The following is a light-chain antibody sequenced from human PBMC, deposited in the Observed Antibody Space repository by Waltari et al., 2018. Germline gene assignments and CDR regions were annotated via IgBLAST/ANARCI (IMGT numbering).Light chain of an antibody. Sequence: QSALTQPASVSGSPGQSITISCTGTSSDIGVYNYVSWYKQLPGKAPQLLIYDVTKWPSGVPNRFSGSKSGDTASLTISGLQTEDEADYYCCSYTSSGTWVFGGGTRLTVL. J-gene: IGLJ3*02. V-gene: IGLV2-14*03. CDR3: CSYTSSGTWV. CDR2: DVT. CDR1: SSDIGVYNY.